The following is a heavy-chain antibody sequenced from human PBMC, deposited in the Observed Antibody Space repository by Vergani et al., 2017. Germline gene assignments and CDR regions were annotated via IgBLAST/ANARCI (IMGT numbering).Heavy chain of an antibody. CDR3: ARAARIAVAGTLDY. J-gene: IGHJ4*02. CDR1: GFTFSSYA. D-gene: IGHD6-19*01. CDR2: ISYDGSNK. V-gene: IGHV3-30*01. Sequence: QVQLVESGGGVVQPGRSLRLSCAASGFTFSSYAMHWVRQAPGKGLEWVAVISYDGSNKYCADSVKGRFTISRDNSKNTLYLQMNSLRAEDTAVYYCARAARIAVAGTLDYWGQGTLVTVSS.